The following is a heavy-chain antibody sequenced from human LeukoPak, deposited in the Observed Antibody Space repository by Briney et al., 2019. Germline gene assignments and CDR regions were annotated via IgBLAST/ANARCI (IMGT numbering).Heavy chain of an antibody. D-gene: IGHD3-9*01. V-gene: IGHV4-59*01. Sequence: PSETLSLTCTVSGGSISSYYWSWIRQPPGKGLEWIGYIYYSGSTNYNPSLKSRVTISVDTSKNQFSLKLSSVTAADTAVYYCARGKYDILTGYPYRNFDYWGQGTLVTVSS. CDR2: IYYSGST. CDR3: ARGKYDILTGYPYRNFDY. J-gene: IGHJ4*02. CDR1: GGSISSYY.